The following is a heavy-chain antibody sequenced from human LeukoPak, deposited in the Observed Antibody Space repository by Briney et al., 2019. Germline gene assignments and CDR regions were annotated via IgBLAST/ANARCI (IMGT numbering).Heavy chain of an antibody. J-gene: IGHJ4*02. CDR1: GFTFSSYG. CDR2: ISYDGSNI. D-gene: IGHD1-26*01. V-gene: IGHV3-30*18. Sequence: GRSLRLSCAASGFTFSSYGMHWVRQAPGKGLEWVAVISYDGSNIYYADSVKGRFTISRDNSKNTLYLQMNSLRAEDTAVYYCAKASPNSGSYFDYWGQGTLVTVSS. CDR3: AKASPNSGSYFDY.